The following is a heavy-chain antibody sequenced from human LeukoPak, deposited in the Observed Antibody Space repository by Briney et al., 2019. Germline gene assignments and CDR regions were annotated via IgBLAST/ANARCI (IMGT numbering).Heavy chain of an antibody. CDR2: IYHSGST. Sequence: SETLSLTCAVSGGSISSGGYSWSWIRQPPGKGLEWIGYIYHSGSTYYNPSLKSRVTISVDRSKNQFSLKLSSVTAADTAVYYCARAIVVVTNDWYFDLWGRGTLVTVSS. D-gene: IGHD2-21*02. CDR1: GGSISSGGYS. J-gene: IGHJ2*01. CDR3: ARAIVVVTNDWYFDL. V-gene: IGHV4-30-2*01.